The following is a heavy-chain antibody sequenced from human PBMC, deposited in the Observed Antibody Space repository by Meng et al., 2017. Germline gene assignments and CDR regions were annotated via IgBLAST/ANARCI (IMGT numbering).Heavy chain of an antibody. V-gene: IGHV4-34*01. CDR2: INHSGST. D-gene: IGHD2-2*02. J-gene: IGHJ4*02. CDR3: ARGVQCSTSCYIDY. CDR1: GGSFSGYY. Sequence: VQLQKWGAGLLKPSETLSLPCAGYGGSFSGYYWSWIRQPPGKGLEWIGEINHSGSTNYNPSLKSRVTISVDTSKNQFSLKLSSVTAADTAVYYCARGVQCSTSCYIDYWGQGTLVTVSS.